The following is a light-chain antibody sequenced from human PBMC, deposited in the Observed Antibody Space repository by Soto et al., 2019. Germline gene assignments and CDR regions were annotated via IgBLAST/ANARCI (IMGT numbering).Light chain of an antibody. CDR2: GAS. V-gene: IGKV3-20*01. Sequence: EIVLTQSPGTLSLSPGERATLSCRASQIVSRSHLAWYQQKRGQAPRLLISGASRRATGIPDRFSGSRSGTDFTLTISRLEPEDFAVYYCQQYGDSTFTFGPGTKVDL. CDR3: QQYGDSTFT. CDR1: QIVSRSH. J-gene: IGKJ3*01.